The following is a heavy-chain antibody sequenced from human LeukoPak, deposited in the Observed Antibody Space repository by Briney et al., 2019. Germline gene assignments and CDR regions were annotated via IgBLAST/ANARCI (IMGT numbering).Heavy chain of an antibody. CDR2: IYHTGST. CDR1: GGSVSSGSYY. D-gene: IGHD2-2*01. Sequence: SETLSLTCTVSGGSVSSGSYYWGWIRQPPGKGLEWIGYIYHTGSTYYNPSLKSRVTISVDTSKNQFSLRLSSVTAADTAVYYCARLQYCSGTSCYWFDPWGQGTLVTVSS. J-gene: IGHJ5*02. CDR3: ARLQYCSGTSCYWFDP. V-gene: IGHV4-39*07.